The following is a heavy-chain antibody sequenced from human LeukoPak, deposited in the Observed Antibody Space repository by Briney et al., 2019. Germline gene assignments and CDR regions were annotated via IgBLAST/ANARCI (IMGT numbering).Heavy chain of an antibody. Sequence: KPSETLSLTCTVSGASISSHYWTWIPQSPGKRLEWIGYVFYSGTTSYSPSLNSRVTISTDTSKNQFSLKLSSVTAADTAVYFCARHVGFFDAFDIWGQGTMVTVSS. CDR1: GASISSHY. D-gene: IGHD3-3*01. CDR2: VFYSGTT. CDR3: ARHVGFFDAFDI. J-gene: IGHJ3*02. V-gene: IGHV4-59*08.